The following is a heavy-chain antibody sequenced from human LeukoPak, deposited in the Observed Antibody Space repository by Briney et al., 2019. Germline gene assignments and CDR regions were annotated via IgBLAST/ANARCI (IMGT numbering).Heavy chain of an antibody. CDR2: MNPNSGNT. D-gene: IGHD3-9*01. J-gene: IGHJ4*02. CDR3: TRAAEGGIRYFDY. CDR1: AYSCSSYD. Sequence: ASVKVSCKASAYSCSSYDIHWVRQATGQGLEWMGWMNPNSGNTGYAQKFQGRVTMTRNTSINTAYMELSGLISEDTAVYFCTRAAEGGIRYFDYWGQGTLVTVSS. V-gene: IGHV1-8*01.